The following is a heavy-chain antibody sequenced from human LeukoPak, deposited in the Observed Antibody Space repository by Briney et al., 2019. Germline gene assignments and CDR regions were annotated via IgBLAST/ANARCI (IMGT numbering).Heavy chain of an antibody. J-gene: IGHJ4*02. Sequence: ASVKVSCKASGYTFRGNYIHWLRQAPGQGLEWMGWIDANNGDTKSAQKFQGRVTMSRDTSISTAYMDLSLSPDDAAVYYCARDPSSVTLYFFDYWGQGTLVTVSS. D-gene: IGHD4-11*01. V-gene: IGHV1-2*02. CDR1: GYTFRGNY. CDR2: IDANNGDT. CDR3: ARDPSSVTLYFFDY.